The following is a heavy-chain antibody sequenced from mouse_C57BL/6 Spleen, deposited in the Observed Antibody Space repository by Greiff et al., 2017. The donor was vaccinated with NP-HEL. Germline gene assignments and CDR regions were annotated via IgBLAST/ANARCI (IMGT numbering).Heavy chain of an antibody. D-gene: IGHD1-1*01. J-gene: IGHJ2*01. CDR3: TISSTLFDY. V-gene: IGHV14-4*01. CDR1: GFNIKDDY. Sequence: VQLQQSGAELVRPGASVKLSCTASGFNIKDDYMHWVKQRPEQGLEWIGWIDPENGDTEYASKFQGKATITADTSSNTAYLQLSSLTSEDTAVYYCTISSTLFDYWGQGTTLTVSS. CDR2: IDPENGDT.